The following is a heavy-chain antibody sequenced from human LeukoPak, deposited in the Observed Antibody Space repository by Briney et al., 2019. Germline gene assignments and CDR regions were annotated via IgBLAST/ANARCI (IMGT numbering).Heavy chain of an antibody. V-gene: IGHV3-74*01. Sequence: GGSLRLSCAASGFTFTNHWMHWVRQAPGKGLVWVSRINSDGSSTSFADSVKGRFTISRDNAKNALYLQMNSLRAEDTAVYYCARAISHSNYGVDVWGQGTTVTVSS. D-gene: IGHD6-13*01. CDR3: ARAISHSNYGVDV. CDR1: GFTFTNHW. J-gene: IGHJ6*02. CDR2: INSDGSST.